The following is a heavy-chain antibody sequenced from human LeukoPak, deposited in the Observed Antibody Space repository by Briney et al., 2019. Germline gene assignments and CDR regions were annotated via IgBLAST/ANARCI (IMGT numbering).Heavy chain of an antibody. CDR2: INSRSNYI. Sequence: GGSLRLSCAASGFTFSSYSMNWVRQAPGKGLEWVSSINSRSNYIYYADSVKGRFTISRDNAKNSLSLQMNSLRAEDTAVYYCAKDDDWGRHKHWGQGTLVTVSS. J-gene: IGHJ1*01. D-gene: IGHD3-9*01. CDR3: AKDDDWGRHKH. V-gene: IGHV3-21*04. CDR1: GFTFSSYS.